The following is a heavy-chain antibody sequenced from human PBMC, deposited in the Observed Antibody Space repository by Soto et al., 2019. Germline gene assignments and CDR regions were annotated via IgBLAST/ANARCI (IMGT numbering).Heavy chain of an antibody. D-gene: IGHD2-8*01. CDR2: ISSSSSYI. CDR3: AKGGYCTNGVCYPWGYYYYGMDA. J-gene: IGHJ6*02. V-gene: IGHV3-21*01. CDR1: AFTFSRYR. Sequence: LRLSCEDSAFTFSRYRVNWFRQAPLNVMEWVSSISSSSSYIYYADSVKGRFNISRDNAKNSLYLQMNSLRAEDTAVYYCAKGGYCTNGVCYPWGYYYYGMDAWGQGTTVTVSS.